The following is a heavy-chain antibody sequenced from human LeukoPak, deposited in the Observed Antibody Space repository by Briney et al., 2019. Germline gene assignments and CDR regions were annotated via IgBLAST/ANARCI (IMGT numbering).Heavy chain of an antibody. D-gene: IGHD2-21*02. V-gene: IGHV3-23*01. CDR3: AKEMIVVVTAHDAFDI. CDR1: GFSLNTYG. CDR2: ISRSGDST. J-gene: IGHJ3*02. Sequence: GGSLRLSCAASGFSLNTYGMSWVRQAPGKGLEWVSNISRSGDSTFYADSVKGRFTISRDNSKNTLYLQMNSLRAEDTAVYYCAKEMIVVVTAHDAFDIWGQGTMVTVSS.